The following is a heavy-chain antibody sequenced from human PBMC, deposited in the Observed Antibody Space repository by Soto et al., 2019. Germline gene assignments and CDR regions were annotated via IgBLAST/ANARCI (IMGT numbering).Heavy chain of an antibody. CDR3: SRDRSRRNGYYSGIDV. CDR1: GFTFSSYA. J-gene: IGHJ6*02. V-gene: IGHV3-33*01. D-gene: IGHD2-8*01. CDR2: MWYDRSHT. Sequence: PGGSLRLSCAASGFTFSSYAMHWVRQAPGKGLEWVALMWYDRSHTYYAESVKGRFNISRDESKNMLFLHMSGLRAEDTAVYYCSRDRSRRNGYYSGIDVWGQGTTVTVSS.